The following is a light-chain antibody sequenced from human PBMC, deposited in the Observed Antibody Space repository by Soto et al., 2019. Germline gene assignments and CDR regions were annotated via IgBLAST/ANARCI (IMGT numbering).Light chain of an antibody. CDR3: QQYNSYSL. CDR1: QSISSW. V-gene: IGKV1-5*01. CDR2: DVS. J-gene: IGKJ4*01. Sequence: DIQMTQSPSTLSASVGDRVTITCRASQSISSWLAWYQQKPGKAPNLLIYDVSSLESGVSSRFSASGSGTEFTLTISSLQPDDFATYYCQQYNSYSLFGGGTKVEIK.